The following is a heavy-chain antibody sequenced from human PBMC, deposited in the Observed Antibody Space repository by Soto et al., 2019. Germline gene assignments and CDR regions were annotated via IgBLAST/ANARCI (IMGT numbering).Heavy chain of an antibody. D-gene: IGHD3-22*01. CDR2: IIPIFGTA. Sequence: ASVKVSCKASGYTFIDYYLHWVRQAPGQGLEWMGGIIPIFGTANYAQKFQGRVTITADESTSTAYMELSSLRSEDTAVYYCARGPRDYDSSGFQVSGDYWGQGTLVTVSS. CDR3: ARGPRDYDSSGFQVSGDY. J-gene: IGHJ4*02. CDR1: GYTFIDYY. V-gene: IGHV1-69*13.